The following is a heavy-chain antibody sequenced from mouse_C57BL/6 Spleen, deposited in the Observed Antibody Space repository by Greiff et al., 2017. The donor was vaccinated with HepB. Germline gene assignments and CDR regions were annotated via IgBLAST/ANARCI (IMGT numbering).Heavy chain of an antibody. V-gene: IGHV1-69*01. D-gene: IGHD1-1*01. CDR1: GYTFTSYW. CDR3: AGFDGSSYGFAY. Sequence: VQLQQSGAELVMPGASVKLSCKASGYTFTSYWMHWVKQRPGQGLEWIGEIDPSDSYTNYNQKFKGKSTLTVDKSSSTAYMQLSSLTSEYSAVYYCAGFDGSSYGFAYWGQGTLVTVSA. CDR2: IDPSDSYT. J-gene: IGHJ3*01.